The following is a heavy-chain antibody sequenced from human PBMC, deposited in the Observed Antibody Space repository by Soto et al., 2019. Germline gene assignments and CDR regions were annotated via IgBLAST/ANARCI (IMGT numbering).Heavy chain of an antibody. CDR3: ARVAYGDYINY. CDR1: GFTVSSNY. V-gene: IGHV3-66*01. J-gene: IGHJ4*02. Sequence: PGGSLRLSCAASGFTVSSNYMSWVRQAPGKGLEWVSVIYSGGGTYYADSVKGRFTISRDNSKNTLYLQMNSLRAEDKAVYYCARVAYGDYINYWGQGTLVTVSS. D-gene: IGHD4-17*01. CDR2: IYSGGGT.